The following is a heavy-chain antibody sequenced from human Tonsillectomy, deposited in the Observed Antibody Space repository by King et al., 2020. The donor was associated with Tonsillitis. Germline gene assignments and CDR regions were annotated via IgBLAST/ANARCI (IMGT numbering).Heavy chain of an antibody. Sequence: VQLVESGGGLVQPGRSLRLSCAASGLTFDDYAMHWVRQAPGKGLEWVSSINWNSGNIGYADSVKGRFTIARENAKNSLYLQMNSLRAEATALYYCVKGTRGGYDWLDYWGQGTLVTVSS. V-gene: IGHV3-9*01. D-gene: IGHD5-12*01. CDR1: GLTFDDYA. J-gene: IGHJ4*02. CDR2: INWNSGNI. CDR3: VKGTRGGYDWLDY.